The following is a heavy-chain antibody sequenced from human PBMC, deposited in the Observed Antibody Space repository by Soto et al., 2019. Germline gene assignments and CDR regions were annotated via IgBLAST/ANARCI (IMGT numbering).Heavy chain of an antibody. V-gene: IGHV3-23*01. CDR2: ISGSGGST. CDR1: GFTFSSYA. D-gene: IGHD3-10*01. Sequence: GGSLRLSCAASGFTFSSYAMSWVRQAPGKGLEWVSAISGSGGSTYYADSVKGRLTISRDNSKNTLYLQMNSLRAEDTAVYYCAKAPDFYYGSGRADMRATHLFDYWGQGTLVTVSS. J-gene: IGHJ4*02. CDR3: AKAPDFYYGSGRADMRATHLFDY.